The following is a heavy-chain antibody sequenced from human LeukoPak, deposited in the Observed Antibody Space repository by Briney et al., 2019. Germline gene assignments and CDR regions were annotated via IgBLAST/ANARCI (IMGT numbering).Heavy chain of an antibody. CDR3: ASYSGSYNDAFDI. J-gene: IGHJ3*02. Sequence: GGSLRLSCAASGFTFSSYAMHWVRQAPGKGLEWVALISYDGSNKYYADSVKGRITISRDNSKNTLYLQMNSLRAEDTAVYYCASYSGSYNDAFDIWGQGTMVTVSS. V-gene: IGHV3-30*04. D-gene: IGHD1-26*01. CDR1: GFTFSSYA. CDR2: ISYDGSNK.